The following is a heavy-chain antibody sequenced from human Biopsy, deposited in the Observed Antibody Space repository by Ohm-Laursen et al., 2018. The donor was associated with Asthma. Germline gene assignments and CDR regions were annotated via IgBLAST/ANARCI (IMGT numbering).Heavy chain of an antibody. CDR1: GFSFDDCA. V-gene: IGHV3-20*01. CDR2: INWNGGST. Sequence: SLRLSCAASGFSFDDCAMHWVRQAPGKGLDWVSGINWNGGSTGYADSVKGRFTISRDNAKNSLYLQMNSPRAEDTALYHCGRDMGGFGSGWFPVEFWGQGTLVTVSS. J-gene: IGHJ4*02. D-gene: IGHD6-19*01. CDR3: GRDMGGFGSGWFPVEF.